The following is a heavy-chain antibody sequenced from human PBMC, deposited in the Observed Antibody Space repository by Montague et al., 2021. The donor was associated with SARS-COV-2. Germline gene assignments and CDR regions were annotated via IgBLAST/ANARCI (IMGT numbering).Heavy chain of an antibody. Sequence: ETLSLTCSVYGGSFSGYYWSWIRQPPGKGLEWIGEINHSGGTNYNPSLKSRVTISVDTSKNQFSLKLSSVTAADTAMYYCARVRTRLTVLAGCCYFDFWGQGALVIVSS. CDR2: INHSGGT. J-gene: IGHJ4*02. CDR3: ARVRTRLTVLAGCCYFDF. V-gene: IGHV4-34*01. D-gene: IGHD2-21*02. CDR1: GGSFSGYY.